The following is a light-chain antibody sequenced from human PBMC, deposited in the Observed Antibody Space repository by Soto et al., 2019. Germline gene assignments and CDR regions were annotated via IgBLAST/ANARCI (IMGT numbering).Light chain of an antibody. J-gene: IGKJ2*01. V-gene: IGKV3-11*01. CDR3: QQRYNWPNT. Sequence: EIVLTQSPATLSLSPGERATLSCRASQSVGTYLAWYQHSPGQAPRLLIYEAANRATGIPARFSGSGSGTDFTLTISSPEPEDCAVYYCQQRYNWPNTFGQGTKLEIK. CDR2: EAA. CDR1: QSVGTY.